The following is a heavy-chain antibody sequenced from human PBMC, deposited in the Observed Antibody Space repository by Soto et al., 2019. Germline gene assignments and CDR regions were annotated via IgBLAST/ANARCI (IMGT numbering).Heavy chain of an antibody. CDR3: ARGYSGYSTNWFDP. CDR1: GGSISSSSYY. CDR2: IYYRGST. Sequence: SETLSLTCTVSGGSISSSSYYWGWIRQPPGKGLEWIGSIYYRGSTYYNPSLKSRVTISVDTSKNQFSLKLSSVTAADTAVYYCARGYSGYSTNWFDPWGQGTLVTVSS. D-gene: IGHD5-12*01. J-gene: IGHJ5*02. V-gene: IGHV4-39*01.